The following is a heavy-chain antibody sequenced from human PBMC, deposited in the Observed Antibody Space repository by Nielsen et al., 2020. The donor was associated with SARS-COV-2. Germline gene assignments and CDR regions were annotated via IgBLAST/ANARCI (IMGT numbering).Heavy chain of an antibody. CDR1: GYTLTELS. V-gene: IGHV1-3*01. D-gene: IGHD5-12*01. J-gene: IGHJ6*03. CDR2: INAGNGNT. Sequence: ASVKVSCKVSGYTLTELSMHWVRQAPGQRLEWMGWINAGNGNTKYSQKFQGRVTITRDTSASTAYMELSSLRSEDTAVYYCARGYSGYANLGYMDVWGKGTTVTVSS. CDR3: ARGYSGYANLGYMDV.